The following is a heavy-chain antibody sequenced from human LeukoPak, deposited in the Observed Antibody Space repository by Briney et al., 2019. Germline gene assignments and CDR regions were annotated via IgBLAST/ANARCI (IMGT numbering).Heavy chain of an antibody. D-gene: IGHD3-22*01. V-gene: IGHV4-31*03. CDR1: GGSISSGGYS. CDR2: IYYSGST. Sequence: SETLSLTCTVSGGSISSGGYSWSWIRQHPGKGLEWIGYIYYSGSTYYNPSLKSRVTISVDTSKNQFSLKLSSVTAADTAVYYCARGSDYDSSGYYSPFDYWGQGTLVTVSS. J-gene: IGHJ4*02. CDR3: ARGSDYDSSGYYSPFDY.